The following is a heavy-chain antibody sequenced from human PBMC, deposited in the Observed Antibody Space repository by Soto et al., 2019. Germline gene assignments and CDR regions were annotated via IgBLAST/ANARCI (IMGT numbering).Heavy chain of an antibody. CDR2: INPNSGGT. J-gene: IGHJ4*02. Sequence: ASVKVSCKASGYTFTGYYMHWVRQAPGQGLEWMGWINPNSGGTNYAQKFQGRVTMTRDTSISTAYMELSRLRSDDTAVYYCARDSYSSSWYGSFDYWGQGTLVTVPS. CDR1: GYTFTGYY. V-gene: IGHV1-2*02. CDR3: ARDSYSSSWYGSFDY. D-gene: IGHD6-13*01.